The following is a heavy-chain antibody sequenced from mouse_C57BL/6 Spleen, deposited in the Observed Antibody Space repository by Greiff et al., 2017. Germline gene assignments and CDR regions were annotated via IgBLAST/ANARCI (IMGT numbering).Heavy chain of an antibody. Sequence: VQLQQSGPELVKPGASVKISCKASGYSFTGYYMNWVKQSPEKSLEWIGEINPSTGGTTYNQKFKAKATLTVDKSSSTAYMQLKSLTSEDSAVYDCARKGLDSKRGYYFDYWGQGTTLTVSS. J-gene: IGHJ2*01. CDR1: GYSFTGYY. D-gene: IGHD2-5*01. V-gene: IGHV1-42*01. CDR3: ARKGLDSKRGYYFDY. CDR2: INPSTGGT.